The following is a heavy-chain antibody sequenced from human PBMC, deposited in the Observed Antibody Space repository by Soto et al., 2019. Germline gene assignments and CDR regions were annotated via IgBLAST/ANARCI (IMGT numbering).Heavy chain of an antibody. CDR3: ARGGWLRPDHDAFDI. CDR2: IYYSGST. V-gene: IGHV4-39*01. D-gene: IGHD5-12*01. Sequence: SETLSLTCTVSGGSISSSSYYWGWIRQPPGKGLEWIGSIYYSGSTYYNPSLKSRVTISVDTSKNQFSLKLSSVTAADTAVYYCARGGWLRPDHDAFDIWGQGTMVTVSS. CDR1: GGSISSSSYY. J-gene: IGHJ3*02.